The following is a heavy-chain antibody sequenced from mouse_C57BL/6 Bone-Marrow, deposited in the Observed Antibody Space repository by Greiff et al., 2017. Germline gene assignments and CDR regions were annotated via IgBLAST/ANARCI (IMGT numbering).Heavy chain of an antibody. D-gene: IGHD1-1*01. Sequence: VQLQQPGAELVKPGASVKLSCKASGYTFTSYWMNWVKQRPGQGLEWIGMIHPNSGSTNYNEKFKSKATLTVDKSSSTAYMQLSSLTSDDSAVYYCAREVAITTARDWFAYWGQAALVTVSA. CDR1: GYTFTSYW. V-gene: IGHV1-64*01. CDR2: IHPNSGST. CDR3: AREVAITTARDWFAY. J-gene: IGHJ3*01.